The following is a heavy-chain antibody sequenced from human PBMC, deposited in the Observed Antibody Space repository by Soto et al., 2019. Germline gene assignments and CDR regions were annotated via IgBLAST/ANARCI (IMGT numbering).Heavy chain of an antibody. Sequence: EVQLLESGGGLVQPGGSLRLYCAASGFTFSSYALSWVRQAPGKGLEWVSALSGTGDSADYANSVKGRFTISRDDSKTTLYLVMSSLTVEDTAIYYCARDNGNYGSGSFAHWGQGTLVTVSS. CDR2: LSGTGDSA. CDR3: ARDNGNYGSGSFAH. J-gene: IGHJ4*02. CDR1: GFTFSSYA. D-gene: IGHD3-10*01. V-gene: IGHV3-23*01.